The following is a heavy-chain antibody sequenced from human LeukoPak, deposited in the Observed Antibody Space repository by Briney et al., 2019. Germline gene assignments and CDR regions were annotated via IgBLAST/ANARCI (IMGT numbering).Heavy chain of an antibody. CDR3: ARPYYGDGMDV. V-gene: IGHV3-66*04. D-gene: IGHD3-10*01. CDR2: IYSGAST. Sequence: SGGSLRLSCAASGFIFSDYNMNWVRQAPGKGLEWVSVIYSGASTYYADSVKGRFTISRDNSKNTLYLQMNSLRAEDTAVYYCARPYYGDGMDVWGQGTTVTVSS. J-gene: IGHJ6*02. CDR1: GFIFSDYN.